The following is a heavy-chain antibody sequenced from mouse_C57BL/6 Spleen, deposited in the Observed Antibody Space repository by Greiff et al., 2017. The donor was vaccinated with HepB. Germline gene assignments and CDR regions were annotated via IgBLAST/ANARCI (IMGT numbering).Heavy chain of an antibody. J-gene: IGHJ2*01. Sequence: QVQLQQPGAELVMPGASVKLSCKASGYTFTSYWMHWVKQRPGQGLEWIGEIDPSDSYTNYNQKFKGKSTLTVDKSSSTAYMQLSGLSSADSAVYYCAREGCITTVVATRDCYFDYWGQGTTLTVSS. CDR1: GYTFTSYW. CDR2: IDPSDSYT. CDR3: AREGCITTVVATRDCYFDY. D-gene: IGHD1-1*01. V-gene: IGHV1-69*01.